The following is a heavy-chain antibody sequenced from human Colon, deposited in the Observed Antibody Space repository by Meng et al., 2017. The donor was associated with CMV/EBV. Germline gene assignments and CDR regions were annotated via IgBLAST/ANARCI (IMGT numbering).Heavy chain of an antibody. CDR2: IKYDGSET. Sequence: GGSLRLSYAASGFNFSNYWMSWVRQAPGKGLEWVANIKYDGSETHYVDSLKGRVTVSRDNAKNSLYLQISSLRPEDTAVFFCARVGVNKPFDYWGQGTLVTVSS. J-gene: IGHJ4*02. CDR3: ARVGVNKPFDY. D-gene: IGHD2-21*01. CDR1: GFNFSNYW. V-gene: IGHV3-7*01.